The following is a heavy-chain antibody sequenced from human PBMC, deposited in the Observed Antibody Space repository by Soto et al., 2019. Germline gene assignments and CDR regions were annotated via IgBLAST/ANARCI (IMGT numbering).Heavy chain of an antibody. V-gene: IGHV4-59*01. Sequence: QVQLQESGPGLVKPSETLSLTCTVSGGSISSYYWSWIRQPPGKGLEWIGYIYYSGSTNYNPSLNSRVTISVDTSKNQFSRKMSSVTAADTAVYYCARDYGDFSPAVWGQGNLVPVSS. CDR2: IYYSGST. CDR1: GGSISSYY. CDR3: ARDYGDFSPAV. D-gene: IGHD4-17*01. J-gene: IGHJ4*02.